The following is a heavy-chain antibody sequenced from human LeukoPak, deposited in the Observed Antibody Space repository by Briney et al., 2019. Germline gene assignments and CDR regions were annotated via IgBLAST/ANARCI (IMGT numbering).Heavy chain of an antibody. J-gene: IGHJ4*02. CDR2: ISWNSGSI. CDR1: GFTFDDYA. D-gene: IGHD3-10*01. V-gene: IGHV3-9*01. Sequence: GGSLRLSCAASGFTFDDYAMHWVRQAPGKGLEWVSGISWNSGSIGYADSVKGRFTVSRDNAKNSLYLQMNSLRAEDTALYYCAKDHGSGSYLVYYFGYWGQGTLVTVSS. CDR3: AKDHGSGSYLVYYFGY.